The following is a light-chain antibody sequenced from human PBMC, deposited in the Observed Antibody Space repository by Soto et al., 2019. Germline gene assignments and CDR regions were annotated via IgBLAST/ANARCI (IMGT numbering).Light chain of an antibody. Sequence: DIQMTQSPSSLSSYFADRITITSRASQTISNFLNWYHKRPGKAPKLLIFGASSLQSGVPSKFTGSGSGTDFTLTIGDLQPEDFATYYCQQTYSTPYTFGQGTNLEIK. V-gene: IGKV1-39*01. CDR2: GAS. CDR1: QTISNF. J-gene: IGKJ2*01. CDR3: QQTYSTPYT.